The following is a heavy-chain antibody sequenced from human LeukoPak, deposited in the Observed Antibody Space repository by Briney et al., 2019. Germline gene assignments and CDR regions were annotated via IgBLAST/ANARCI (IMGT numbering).Heavy chain of an antibody. CDR2: IRYDGSNK. D-gene: IGHD6-6*01. V-gene: IGHV3-30*02. J-gene: IGHJ2*01. CDR1: GYTFSSYG. Sequence: GGSLRLSCAASGYTFSSYGMHWVRQAPGKGLEWVAFIRYDGSNKYYADSVEGRFTISRDNSKNTLYLQMNSLRAEDTAVYYCAKDRSSSAPYWYFDLWGRGTLVTVSS. CDR3: AKDRSSSAPYWYFDL.